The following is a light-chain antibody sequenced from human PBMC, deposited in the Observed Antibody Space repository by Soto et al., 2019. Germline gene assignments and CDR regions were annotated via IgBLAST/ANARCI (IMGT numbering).Light chain of an antibody. CDR3: MQALQTPPP. CDR1: QSLLHSNGYNY. Sequence: DIVMTQSPLSLPVTPGEPASISCRSSQSLLHSNGYNYLDWYLQKPGQSPQLLIYLGSNRASGVPDRFSGSGSGTDFTLKISRVAAEDVGVYYCMQALQTPPPFGQGTKLEIK. V-gene: IGKV2-28*01. CDR2: LGS. J-gene: IGKJ2*01.